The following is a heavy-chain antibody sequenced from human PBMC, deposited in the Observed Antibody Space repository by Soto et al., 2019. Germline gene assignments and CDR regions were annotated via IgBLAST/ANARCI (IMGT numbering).Heavy chain of an antibody. V-gene: IGHV1-18*01. D-gene: IGHD1-26*01. Sequence: GASVKVFCKTSGYIFTTYGLSWVRQAPGQGLEWMGWISAYNGNTNYAQNLQGRVTMTTDTSTRTAYMELSNLRSDDTAVYYCARVQGQLSGSYSRYFDYWGQGTLVTVSS. J-gene: IGHJ4*02. CDR3: ARVQGQLSGSYSRYFDY. CDR1: GYIFTTYG. CDR2: ISAYNGNT.